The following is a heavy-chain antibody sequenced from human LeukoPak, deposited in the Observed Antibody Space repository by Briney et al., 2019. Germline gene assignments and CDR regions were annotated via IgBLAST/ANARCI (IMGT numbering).Heavy chain of an antibody. V-gene: IGHV3-30*18. J-gene: IGHJ4*02. Sequence: PGRSLRLSCAGSGFTFSSYGMHWVRQAPGKGLEWVAVISYDGSNKYYADSVKGRFTISRDNSKNTLYLQMNSLRAEDTAVYYCAKETLWDPEDSGSYRHYFDYWGQGTLVTVSS. CDR2: ISYDGSNK. D-gene: IGHD1-26*01. CDR3: AKETLWDPEDSGSYRHYFDY. CDR1: GFTFSSYG.